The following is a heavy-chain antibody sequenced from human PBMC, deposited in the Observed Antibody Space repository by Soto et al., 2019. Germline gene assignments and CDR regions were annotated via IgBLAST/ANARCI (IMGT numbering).Heavy chain of an antibody. Sequence: PGESLKISCKGSGYSFTSYWIGWVRQMPGKGLEWVGIIYPGDSDTRYSPSFQGQVTISADKSISTAYLQWSSLKASDTAMYYCARHGDSYYYYYGMDVWGQGTTVTVSS. CDR2: IYPGDSDT. V-gene: IGHV5-51*01. D-gene: IGHD2-15*01. J-gene: IGHJ6*02. CDR1: GYSFTSYW. CDR3: ARHGDSYYYYYGMDV.